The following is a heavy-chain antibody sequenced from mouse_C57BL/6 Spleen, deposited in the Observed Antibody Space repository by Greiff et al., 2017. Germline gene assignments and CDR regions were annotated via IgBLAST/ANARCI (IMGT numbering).Heavy chain of an antibody. CDR1: GYTFTDYN. Sequence: VQLQQSGPELVKPGASVKMSCKASGYTFTDYNMHWVKQSHGKSLEWIGYINPNNGGTSYNQKFKGKATLTVNKSSSTAYVELRSLTSEDSAVYYCARAGFDGYPFAYWGQGTLVSVSA. CDR3: ARAGFDGYPFAY. D-gene: IGHD2-3*01. CDR2: INPNNGGT. J-gene: IGHJ3*01. V-gene: IGHV1-22*01.